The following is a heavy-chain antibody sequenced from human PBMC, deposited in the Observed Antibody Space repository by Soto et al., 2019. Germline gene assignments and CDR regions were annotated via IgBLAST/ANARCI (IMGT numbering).Heavy chain of an antibody. CDR2: IHHSGTT. Sequence: QVQRQESGPGLVKPSETLSLTCSVSGGSISSNWWSWVRQPPGNGLEWIGEIHHSGTTNYNPSLRSRVTISVDKSKNQLSLNLNSVTAADTAFYYCARHIDLATKRGFDYWGQGTLVTVSS. D-gene: IGHD1-26*01. CDR1: GGSISSNW. CDR3: ARHIDLATKRGFDY. V-gene: IGHV4-4*02. J-gene: IGHJ4*02.